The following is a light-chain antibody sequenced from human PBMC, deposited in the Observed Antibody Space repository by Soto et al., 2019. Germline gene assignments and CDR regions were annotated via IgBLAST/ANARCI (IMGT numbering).Light chain of an antibody. CDR2: GAS. CDR1: QDISTL. V-gene: IGKV1D-12*01. CDR3: QQADSFPLT. J-gene: IGKJ4*01. Sequence: DIQITHSRSSVSASIGDTVTITCRSSQDISTLLAWYQQKPGKAPKLLIYGASTLESGVPSRFSGRGSGTDFTLTVRSLQPEDCATYFCQQADSFPLTLGGGTKVDIK.